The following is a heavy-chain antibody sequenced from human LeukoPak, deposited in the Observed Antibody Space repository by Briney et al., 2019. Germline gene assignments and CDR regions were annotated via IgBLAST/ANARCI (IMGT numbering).Heavy chain of an antibody. D-gene: IGHD1-26*01. Sequence: ASVKVSCKASRYTFTSYDINWVRQATGQGLEWMGWMNPNSGNTSYAQKFQGRVTMTRNTSISTAYMELSSLRSEDTAVYYCARGILQDRVLNWFDPWGQGTLVTVSS. CDR1: RYTFTSYD. V-gene: IGHV1-8*01. CDR2: MNPNSGNT. CDR3: ARGILQDRVLNWFDP. J-gene: IGHJ5*02.